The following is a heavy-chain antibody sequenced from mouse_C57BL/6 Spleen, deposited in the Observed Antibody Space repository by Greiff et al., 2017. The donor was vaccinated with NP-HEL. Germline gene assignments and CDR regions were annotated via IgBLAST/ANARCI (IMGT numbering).Heavy chain of an antibody. D-gene: IGHD1-1*01. CDR1: GYTFTDYY. Sequence: VQLQQSGPVLVKPGASVKMSCKASGYTFTDYYMNWVKQSHGKSLEWIGVINPYNGGTSYNQKFKGKATLTVDKSSSTAYMELNSLTSEDSAVYYCARNYGRNDWYFDVWGTGTTVTVSS. V-gene: IGHV1-19*01. J-gene: IGHJ1*03. CDR2: INPYNGGT. CDR3: ARNYGRNDWYFDV.